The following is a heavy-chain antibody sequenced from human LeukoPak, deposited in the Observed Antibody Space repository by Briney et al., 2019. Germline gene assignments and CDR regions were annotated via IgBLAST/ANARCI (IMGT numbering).Heavy chain of an antibody. D-gene: IGHD2-15*01. Sequence: KPSGTLFLTCTVSGGSISSSSYYWGWIRQPPGKGLEWIGYIYYSGSTNYNPSLKSRVTISVDTSKNQFSLKLSSVTAADTAVYYCARHIRVATDAFDIWGQGTMVTVSS. CDR1: GGSISSSSYY. CDR2: IYYSGST. CDR3: ARHIRVATDAFDI. V-gene: IGHV4-61*05. J-gene: IGHJ3*02.